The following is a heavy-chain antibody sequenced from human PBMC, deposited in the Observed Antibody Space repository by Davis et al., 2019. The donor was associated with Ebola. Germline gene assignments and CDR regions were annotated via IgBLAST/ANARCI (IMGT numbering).Heavy chain of an antibody. CDR2: TYYRSKWYN. CDR1: GGSISSYY. Sequence: SETLSLTCTVSGGSISSYYWNWIRQSPSRGLEWLGRTYYRSKWYNDYAVSVKSRITINPDTSKNQFSLQLNSVTPEDTAVYYCARRLSSGAMDVWGQGTTVTVSS. CDR3: ARRLSSGAMDV. D-gene: IGHD6-25*01. V-gene: IGHV6-1*01. J-gene: IGHJ6*02.